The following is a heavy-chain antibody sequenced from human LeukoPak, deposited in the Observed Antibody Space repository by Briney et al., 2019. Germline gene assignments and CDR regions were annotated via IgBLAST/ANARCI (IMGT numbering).Heavy chain of an antibody. Sequence: TGGSLRPSCAASGFTFNNYAMNWVRQAPGKGLEWVSSIRGGGETTYYADSAKGRFTISRDNSQNTLYLQMNSLRAEDTAVYYCARDYADYVGYFFFDYWGQGTLVTVSS. CDR3: ARDYADYVGYFFFDY. V-gene: IGHV3-23*01. D-gene: IGHD4-17*01. CDR1: GFTFNNYA. CDR2: IRGGGETT. J-gene: IGHJ4*02.